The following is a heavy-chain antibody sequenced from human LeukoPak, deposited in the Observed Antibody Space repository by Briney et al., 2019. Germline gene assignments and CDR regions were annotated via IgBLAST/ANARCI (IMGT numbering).Heavy chain of an antibody. CDR2: INGDGSST. D-gene: IGHD6-19*01. J-gene: IGHJ4*02. CDR3: TRQWHTPSDY. Sequence: GGSLRLSCAASGFIFNNYWMHWVRQTPGEGPLWLSRINGDGSSTSYANSVQGRFIISRDNAKNALYLQMNSLRAEDTAVYYCTRQWHTPSDYWGQGTLVTVSS. V-gene: IGHV3-74*01. CDR1: GFIFNNYW.